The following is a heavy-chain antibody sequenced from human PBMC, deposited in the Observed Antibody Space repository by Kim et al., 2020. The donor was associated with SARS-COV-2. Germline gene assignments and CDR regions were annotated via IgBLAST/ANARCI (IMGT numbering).Heavy chain of an antibody. CDR3: ARVGRGQWLGLYYFDY. J-gene: IGHJ4*02. CDR2: IIPIFGTA. V-gene: IGHV1-69*13. CDR1: GGTFSSYA. Sequence: SVKVSCKASGGTFSSYAISWVRQAPGQGLEWMGGIIPIFGTANYAQKFQGRVTITADESTSTAYMELSSLRSEDTAVYYCARVGRGQWLGLYYFDYWGQGTLVTVSS. D-gene: IGHD6-19*01.